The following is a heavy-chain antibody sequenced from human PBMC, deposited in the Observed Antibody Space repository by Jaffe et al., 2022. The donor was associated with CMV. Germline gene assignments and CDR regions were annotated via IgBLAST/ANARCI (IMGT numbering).Heavy chain of an antibody. CDR3: ARRSTVTNYYYYYYMDV. J-gene: IGHJ6*03. CDR1: GFTFSSYW. CDR2: IKQDGSEK. Sequence: EVQLVESGGGLVQPGGSLRLSCAASGFTFSSYWMSWVRQAPGKGLEWVANIKQDGSEKYYVDSVKGRFTISRDNAKNSLYLQMNSLRAEDTAVYYCARRSTVTNYYYYYYMDVWGKGTTVTVSS. V-gene: IGHV3-7*03. D-gene: IGHD4-17*01.